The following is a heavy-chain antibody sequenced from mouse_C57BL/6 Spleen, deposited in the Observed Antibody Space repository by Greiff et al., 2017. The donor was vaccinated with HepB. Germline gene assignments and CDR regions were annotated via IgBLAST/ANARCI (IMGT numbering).Heavy chain of an antibody. CDR1: GYAFSSSW. J-gene: IGHJ2*01. CDR3: AYDDYDATSYYFDN. Sequence: VKLQESGPELVKPGASVKISCKASGYAFSSSWMNWVKQRPGKGLEWIGRIYPGDGDTNYNGKFKGKATLTADKSSSTAYMQLSSLTSEDSAVYFCAYDDYDATSYYFDNGGQGTTLTVSS. CDR2: IYPGDGDT. V-gene: IGHV1-82*01. D-gene: IGHD2-4*01.